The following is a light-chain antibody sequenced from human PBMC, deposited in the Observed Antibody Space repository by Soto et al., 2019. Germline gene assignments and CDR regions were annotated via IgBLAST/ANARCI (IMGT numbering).Light chain of an antibody. CDR2: EVS. V-gene: IGLV2-14*01. J-gene: IGLJ1*01. Sequence: QSALTQPASVSGSPGQSITISCTGTSSDVGAYNYVSWYQQHPGKAPKLMIYEVSNRPSGVSNRFSGSKSGNTASLTIFGLQAEDEADYYCSSYTGSSTQVFGTGTKLTVL. CDR1: SSDVGAYNY. CDR3: SSYTGSSTQV.